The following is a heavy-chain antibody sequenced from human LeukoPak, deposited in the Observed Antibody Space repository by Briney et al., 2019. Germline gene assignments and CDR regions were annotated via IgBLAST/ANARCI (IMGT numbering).Heavy chain of an antibody. CDR3: ARTYYDYVWGSYRLGYFDY. Sequence: SETLSLTCTVSGGSISSYYWSWIRQPPGKGLEWIGYIYYSGSTNYNPSLESRVTISVDTSKNQFSLKLSSVTAADTAVYYCARTYYDYVWGSYRLGYFDYWGQGTLVTVSS. J-gene: IGHJ4*02. CDR1: GGSISSYY. D-gene: IGHD3-16*02. CDR2: IYYSGST. V-gene: IGHV4-59*01.